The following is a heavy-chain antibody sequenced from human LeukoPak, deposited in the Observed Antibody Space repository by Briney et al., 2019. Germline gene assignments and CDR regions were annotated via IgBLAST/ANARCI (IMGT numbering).Heavy chain of an antibody. V-gene: IGHV3-64D*06. J-gene: IGHJ4*02. Sequence: PGGSLRLSCSASGFTFSSYAMHWVRQAPGKGLEYVSAISSNGGSTYYADSVKGRFTISRDNSKNTLYLQMSSLRAEDTAVYYCVKGPIITPSDYWGQGTLVTVSS. CDR3: VKGPIITPSDY. D-gene: IGHD3-22*01. CDR2: ISSNGGST. CDR1: GFTFSSYA.